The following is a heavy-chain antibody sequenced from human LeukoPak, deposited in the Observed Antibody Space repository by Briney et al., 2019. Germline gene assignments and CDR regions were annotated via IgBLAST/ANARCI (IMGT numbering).Heavy chain of an antibody. CDR2: ISGSGVST. V-gene: IGHV3-23*01. J-gene: IGHJ4*02. Sequence: PGGSLRLSCAASGFTFSSYAMSWVRQAPGKGLEWVSGISGSGVSTYYADSVKGRFTISRDNPKNTLYLQMSSLRAEDTAVYYCAKDSSGWTGASGYWGQGTLVTVSS. D-gene: IGHD6-19*01. CDR3: AKDSSGWTGASGY. CDR1: GFTFSSYA.